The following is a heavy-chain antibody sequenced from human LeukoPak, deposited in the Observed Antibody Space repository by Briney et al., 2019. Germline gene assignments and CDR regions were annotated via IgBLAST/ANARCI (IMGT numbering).Heavy chain of an antibody. CDR3: ARVYRGYGMDV. J-gene: IGHJ6*02. V-gene: IGHV4-34*01. Sequence: SETLSLTCAVYGGSFSGYYWSWIRQPPGKGLEWIGEISHSGSTNYNPSLKSRVTISVDTSKNQFSLKLSSVTAADTAVYYCARVYRGYGMDVWGQGTTVTVSS. CDR1: GGSFSGYY. CDR2: ISHSGST.